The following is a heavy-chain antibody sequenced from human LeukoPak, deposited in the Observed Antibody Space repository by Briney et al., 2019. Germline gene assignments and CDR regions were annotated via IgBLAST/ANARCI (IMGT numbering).Heavy chain of an antibody. CDR1: GYSISSGYY. CDR3: ARDLTGTTGSAFDI. J-gene: IGHJ3*02. CDR2: IYHSGST. V-gene: IGHV4-38-2*02. D-gene: IGHD1-1*01. Sequence: SETLSLTSTVSGYSISSGYYWGWIRPPPGKGLEWIGSIYHSGSTYYNPSLKSRVTISVDTSKNQFSLKLSSVTAADTAVYYCARDLTGTTGSAFDIWGQGTMVTVSS.